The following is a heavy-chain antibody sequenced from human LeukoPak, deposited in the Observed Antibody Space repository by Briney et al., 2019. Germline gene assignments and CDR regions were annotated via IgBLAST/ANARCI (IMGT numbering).Heavy chain of an antibody. CDR3: ARELDTAMPTEDY. D-gene: IGHD5-18*01. CDR2: INPNSGGT. V-gene: IGHV1-2*02. J-gene: IGHJ4*02. Sequence: GASVKVSCKASGYTFTGYYMHWVRQAPGQGLEWMGWINPNSGGTNYAQKFQGRVTMTRDTSISTAYMELSRLRSDDTAVYYCARELDTAMPTEDYWGQGTLVTVSS. CDR1: GYTFTGYY.